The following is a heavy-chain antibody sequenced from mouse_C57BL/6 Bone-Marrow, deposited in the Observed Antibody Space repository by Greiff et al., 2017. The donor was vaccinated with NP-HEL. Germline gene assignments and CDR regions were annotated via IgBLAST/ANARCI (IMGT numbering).Heavy chain of an antibody. Sequence: EVKLQQSGAELVKPGASVKLSCTASGFNIKDYYMHWVKQRTEQGLEWIGRIDPEDGETKYAPKFQGKATITADTSSNTANLQLSSLTSEDTAVYYCSRSDYYGSSLYWYFDVWGTGTTVTVSS. D-gene: IGHD1-1*01. CDR2: IDPEDGET. CDR3: SRSDYYGSSLYWYFDV. CDR1: GFNIKDYY. J-gene: IGHJ1*03. V-gene: IGHV14-2*01.